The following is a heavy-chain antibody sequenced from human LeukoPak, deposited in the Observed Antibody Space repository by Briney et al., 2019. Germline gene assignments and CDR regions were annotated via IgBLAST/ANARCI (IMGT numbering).Heavy chain of an antibody. D-gene: IGHD3-9*01. Sequence: GGSLRLSCAASGFTFSSYSMNWVRQAPGKGLEWVSAISGSGGSTYYADSVKGRFTISRDNSKNTLYLQMNSLRAEDTAVYYCAKASYDILTGYYYFDYWGQGTLVTVSS. CDR1: GFTFSSYS. J-gene: IGHJ4*02. CDR3: AKASYDILTGYYYFDY. CDR2: ISGSGGST. V-gene: IGHV3-23*01.